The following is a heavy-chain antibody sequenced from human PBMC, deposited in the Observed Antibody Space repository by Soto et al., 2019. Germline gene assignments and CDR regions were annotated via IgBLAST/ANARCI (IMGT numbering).Heavy chain of an antibody. V-gene: IGHV1-69*01. CDR2: IIPVFGTA. Sequence: QVQLVQSGAEVKKAGSSVKVSCKASGGTFSSYFINWVRQAPGQGLEWVGGIIPVFGTATYAEKFQGRVRITADESTSTAYMELSSLRSDDTAVYYCARETPSAAAAYYYYGLDVCGQGTTVTVPS. CDR3: ARETPSAAAAYYYYGLDV. J-gene: IGHJ6*02. CDR1: GGTFSSYF. D-gene: IGHD6-13*01.